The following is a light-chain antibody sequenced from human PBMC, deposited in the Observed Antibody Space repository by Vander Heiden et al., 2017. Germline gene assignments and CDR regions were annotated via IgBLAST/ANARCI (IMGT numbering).Light chain of an antibody. V-gene: IGLV1-47*02. CDR2: SNN. Sequence: QSVLTQPRSASGTPGQRVTSSCSGSSSNIGSNYVFWYQQLPGTAPKLLIYSNNQRPSGVPDRFSGSKSGTSASLTISGLRSEDEADYYCAAWDDSLSGYVFGTGTKVTVL. CDR3: AAWDDSLSGYV. CDR1: SSNIGSNY. J-gene: IGLJ1*01.